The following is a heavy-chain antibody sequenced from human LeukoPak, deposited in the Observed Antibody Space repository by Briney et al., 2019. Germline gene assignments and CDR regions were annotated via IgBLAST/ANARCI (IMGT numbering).Heavy chain of an antibody. CDR1: GYTFTIYY. D-gene: IGHD1-26*01. V-gene: IGHV1-46*01. CDR3: AREEAVGAKFRHAFDI. CDR2: MNPSGGST. J-gene: IGHJ3*02. Sequence: ASVKVSCKASGYTFTIYYMHWVRQAPGQGLEWMGIMNPSGGSTSYAQKSQGRVTMTRDTSTRTVYMELSSLRSEDTAVYYCAREEAVGAKFRHAFDIWGQGTMVTVSS.